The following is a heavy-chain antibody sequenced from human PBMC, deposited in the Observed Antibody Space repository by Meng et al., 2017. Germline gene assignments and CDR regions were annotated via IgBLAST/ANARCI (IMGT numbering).Heavy chain of an antibody. CDR1: GGSVSSGSYY. D-gene: IGHD3-22*01. V-gene: IGHV4-61*01. CDR3: ARTRWDYYDSSGYYQDYYGMDV. Sequence: SETLSLTCTVSGGSVSSGSYYWSWIRQPPGKGLEWIGYIYYSGSTNYNPSLKSRVTISVDTSKNQFSLKLSSVTAADTAVYYCARTRWDYYDSSGYYQDYYGMDVWGQGTTVTVSS. J-gene: IGHJ6*02. CDR2: IYYSGST.